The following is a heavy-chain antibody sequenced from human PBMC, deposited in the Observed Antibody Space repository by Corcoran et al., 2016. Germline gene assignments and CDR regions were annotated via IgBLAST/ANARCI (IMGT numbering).Heavy chain of an antibody. J-gene: IGHJ5*02. CDR2: INPNSGGT. Sequence: QVQLVQSGAEVKKPGASVKVSCKASGYTFTGYQMHWVRQAPGQGLEWMGWINPNSGGTNYAQKFQGWVNMSRDTSISTAYMGLNRLRSDDTAVYYCARGGSSGWGWFDPWGHGTLVTVSS. CDR1: GYTFTGYQ. CDR3: ARGGSSGWGWFDP. V-gene: IGHV1-2*04. D-gene: IGHD6-19*01.